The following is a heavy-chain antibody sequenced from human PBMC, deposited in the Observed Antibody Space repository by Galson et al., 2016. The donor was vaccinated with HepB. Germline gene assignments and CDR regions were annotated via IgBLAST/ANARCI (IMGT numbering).Heavy chain of an antibody. D-gene: IGHD6-6*01. CDR3: ARELVRSALDL. CDR2: ISSSISTI. J-gene: IGHJ3*01. V-gene: IGHV3-48*02. CDR1: GFTFSRSG. Sequence: LRLSCAGFGFTFSRSGLNWVRQAPGKGLQWISYISSSISTIYYADSVKGRFTISRDNAKNSVYLQMNSLRDDDTGVYYCARELVRSALDLWGQGTLVTVSS.